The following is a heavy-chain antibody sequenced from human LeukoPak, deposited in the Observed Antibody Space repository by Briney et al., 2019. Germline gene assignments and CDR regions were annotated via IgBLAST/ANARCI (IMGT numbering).Heavy chain of an antibody. D-gene: IGHD1-1*01. J-gene: IGHJ4*02. CDR2: ISYSGIT. Sequence: PSETLSLTCNVSGGSLTNEFWSWIRQPPGKGLEWIGYISYSGITNYSPSLKSRVTISIDSSTNHFALRLTPVTATDTAVYYCVRGGAVTTHYFDDWGQGTLVTVSS. CDR1: GGSLTNEF. V-gene: IGHV4-59*01. CDR3: VRGGAVTTHYFDD.